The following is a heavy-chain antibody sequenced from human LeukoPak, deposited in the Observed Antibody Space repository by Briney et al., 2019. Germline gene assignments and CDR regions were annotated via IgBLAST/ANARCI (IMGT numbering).Heavy chain of an antibody. CDR3: ARSGRVLVYFDY. CDR2: ICSGGNI. CDR1: GGSVSSSYY. Sequence: SETLSLTCTVSGGSVSSSYYWGWIRQPPGKGLEWIGSICSGGNICSNPSLESRVTISVDSSRSHFFLQLTSATAADTAVYYCARSGRVLVYFDYWGQGTLVTVSS. V-gene: IGHV4-39*01. J-gene: IGHJ4*02. D-gene: IGHD2-8*02.